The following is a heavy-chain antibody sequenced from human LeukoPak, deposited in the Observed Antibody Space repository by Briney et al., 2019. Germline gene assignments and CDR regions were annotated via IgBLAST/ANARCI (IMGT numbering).Heavy chain of an antibody. V-gene: IGHV1-2*02. CDR2: INPNSGGT. CDR1: GYTFTGYY. D-gene: IGHD5/OR15-5a*01. Sequence: ASVKVSCKASGYTFTGYYMHWVRQAPGQGLEWMGWINPNSGGTNYAQKFQGRVTMTRDTSISTAYMELSRLRSDDTAVYHCARGRTSVSAAFDIWGQGTMVTVSS. CDR3: ARGRTSVSAAFDI. J-gene: IGHJ3*02.